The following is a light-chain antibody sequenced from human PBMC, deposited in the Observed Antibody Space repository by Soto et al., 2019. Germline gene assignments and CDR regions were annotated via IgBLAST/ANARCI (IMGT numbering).Light chain of an antibody. CDR2: VAS. CDR1: QGISNY. Sequence: DIQLTQSPSFLSASEGDRVTVTCRASQGISNYLAWYQQKPGKAPKLLINVASTLQSGVSSSFSGSGSGTEFTLTISSLQTEDSATYYCQQFNSFPRTFGQGTKGEIK. V-gene: IGKV1-9*01. CDR3: QQFNSFPRT. J-gene: IGKJ1*01.